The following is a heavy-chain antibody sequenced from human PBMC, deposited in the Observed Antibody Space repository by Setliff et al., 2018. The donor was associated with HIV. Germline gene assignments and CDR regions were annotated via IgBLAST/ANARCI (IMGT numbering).Heavy chain of an antibody. CDR1: GGPFSGYY. CDR2: NYTSGST. CDR3: ARVGASGVPSTMDYYYYMDV. V-gene: IGHV4-4*07. Sequence: SETLSLTCAVSGGPFSGYYWSWIRQPAGKGLEWIGLNYTSGSTNYNPSLKSRVTMSVDTSKNQFSLKLSSVTAADTAVYYCARVGASGVPSTMDYYYYMDVWGKGTTVTVSS. D-gene: IGHD3-10*01. J-gene: IGHJ6*03.